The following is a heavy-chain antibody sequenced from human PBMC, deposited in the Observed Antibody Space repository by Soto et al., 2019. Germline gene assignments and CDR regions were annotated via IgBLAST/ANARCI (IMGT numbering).Heavy chain of an antibody. D-gene: IGHD6-13*01. V-gene: IGHV4-59*01. J-gene: IGHJ5*02. CDR1: GGSISSYY. CDR2: IYYSGST. Sequence: SETLSLTCTVSGGSISSYYWSWIRQPPGKGLEWIGYIYYSGSTNYNPSLKSRVTISVDTSKNQFSLKLSSVTAADTAVYYCARVPASSSWSFPDPWGQGTLVTVSS. CDR3: ARVPASSSWSFPDP.